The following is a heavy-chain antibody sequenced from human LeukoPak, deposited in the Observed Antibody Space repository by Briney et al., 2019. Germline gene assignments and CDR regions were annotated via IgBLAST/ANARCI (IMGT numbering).Heavy chain of an antibody. J-gene: IGHJ4*02. D-gene: IGHD3-22*01. CDR3: ARVERHSGYYSYFDY. Sequence: GGSLRLSCAASGFTFSSYSTNWVRQTPGKGLEWVSYISSSSSTIYYADSVKGRFTISRDNAKNSLYLQMNSLRDEDTAVYYCARVERHSGYYSYFDYWGQGTLVSVSS. V-gene: IGHV3-48*02. CDR1: GFTFSSYS. CDR2: ISSSSSTI.